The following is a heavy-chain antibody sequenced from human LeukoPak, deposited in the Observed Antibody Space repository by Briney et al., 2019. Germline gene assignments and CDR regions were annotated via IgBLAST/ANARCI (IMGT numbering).Heavy chain of an antibody. CDR2: IYTSGST. CDR3: ARGFDYYYGSGSYYNPTYYFDY. V-gene: IGHV4-4*07. CDR1: GGSISSCY. Sequence: PSETLSLTCTVSGGSISSCYWSWIRQPAGKGLEWIGRIYTSGSTNYNPSLKSRVTMSVDTSKNQFSLKLSSVTAADTAVYYCARGFDYYYGSGSYYNPTYYFDYWGQGTLVTVSS. J-gene: IGHJ4*02. D-gene: IGHD3-10*01.